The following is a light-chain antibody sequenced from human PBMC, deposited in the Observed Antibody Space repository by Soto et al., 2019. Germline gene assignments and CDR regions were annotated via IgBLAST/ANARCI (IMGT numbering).Light chain of an antibody. CDR1: QPVNNN. CDR3: QQYGNSFVG. CDR2: GAS. V-gene: IGKV3-15*01. J-gene: IGKJ1*01. Sequence: IVMTQSPATLSVSPGDRATLSCRSSQPVNNNLAWYQHKPGQAPRLLIYGASTRATGISARFSGGGSGTEFTLTISRLEPEDFAVYYCQQYGNSFVGFGQGTTGDIK.